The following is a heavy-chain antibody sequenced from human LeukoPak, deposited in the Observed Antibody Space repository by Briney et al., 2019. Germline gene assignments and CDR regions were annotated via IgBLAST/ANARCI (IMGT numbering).Heavy chain of an antibody. D-gene: IGHD5-24*01. V-gene: IGHV5-51*01. J-gene: IGHJ4*02. CDR2: IYPGDSDT. CDR3: ARWHKRWLQFAYYFDY. CDR1: GYSFTSYW. Sequence: GESLKISCKGSGYSFTSYWIGWVRQMPGKGLEWMGIIYPGDSDTRYSPSFQGQVTISADKSISTAYLQWSSLKASDTAMYHCARWHKRWLQFAYYFDYWGQGTLVTVSS.